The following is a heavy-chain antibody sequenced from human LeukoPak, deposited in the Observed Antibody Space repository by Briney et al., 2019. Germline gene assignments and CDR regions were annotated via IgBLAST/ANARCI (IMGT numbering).Heavy chain of an antibody. CDR2: INPSGGST. CDR3: ARGMYYYDSSGYYYGHYYYYYGMDV. J-gene: IGHJ6*02. CDR1: GYTFTSYY. V-gene: IGHV1-46*01. D-gene: IGHD3-22*01. Sequence: GASVKVSCKASGYTFTSYYMHWVRQAPGQGLEWMGIINPSGGSTSYAQKFQGRVTMTRDTSTSTVYMELSSLRSEDTAVYYCARGMYYYDSSGYYYGHYYYYYGMDVWGQGTTVTVSS.